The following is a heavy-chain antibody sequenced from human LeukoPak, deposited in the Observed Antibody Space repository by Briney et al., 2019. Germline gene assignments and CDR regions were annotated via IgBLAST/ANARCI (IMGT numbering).Heavy chain of an antibody. Sequence: GGSLRLSCSASGFTFSRYAMHWVRQAPGKGLEYVSAISSNGGSTYYADSVRGRFTISRDNSRNTLHLQMSSLRVEDTAVYYCARDYCSSTSCFPDYWGQGTLVTVSS. CDR1: GFTFSRYA. J-gene: IGHJ4*02. D-gene: IGHD2-2*01. CDR2: ISSNGGST. V-gene: IGHV3-64D*06. CDR3: ARDYCSSTSCFPDY.